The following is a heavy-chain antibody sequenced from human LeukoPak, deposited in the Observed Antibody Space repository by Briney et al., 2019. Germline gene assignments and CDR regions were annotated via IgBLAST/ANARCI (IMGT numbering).Heavy chain of an antibody. J-gene: IGHJ4*02. D-gene: IGHD3-10*01. CDR3: VKDAVTMVRGYYFDY. CDR1: GFTLSSYA. V-gene: IGHV3-64D*06. CDR2: ISSNGGST. Sequence: GGSLRLSCSASGFTLSSYAMHWVRHAPGKGLEYVSAISSNGGSTYYADSVKGRYTISRDNSNNTLYLQMSSLRAEDTAVYYCVKDAVTMVRGYYFDYWGQGTLVTVSS.